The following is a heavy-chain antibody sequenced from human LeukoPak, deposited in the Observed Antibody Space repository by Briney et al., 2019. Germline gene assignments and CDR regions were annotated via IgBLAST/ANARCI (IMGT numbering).Heavy chain of an antibody. CDR3: ARAGYCSGGSCFWDIWFDP. CDR2: IYYSGST. D-gene: IGHD2-15*01. CDR1: GGSISSYY. Sequence: SETLSLTCTVSGGSISSYYWSWIRQPPGKGLEWIGYIYYSGSTNYNPPFKSRVTISVDTSKNQFSLKLSSVTAADTAVYYCARAGYCSGGSCFWDIWFDPWGQGTLVTVSS. J-gene: IGHJ5*02. V-gene: IGHV4-59*01.